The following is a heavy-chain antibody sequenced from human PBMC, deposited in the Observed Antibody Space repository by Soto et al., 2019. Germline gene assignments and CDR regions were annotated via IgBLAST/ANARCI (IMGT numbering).Heavy chain of an antibody. V-gene: IGHV3-23*01. CDR2: ISGSGGST. CDR3: AKLRYFDWLPRKIIDY. D-gene: IGHD3-9*01. CDR1: GFTFSSYA. J-gene: IGHJ4*02. Sequence: PGGSLRLSCAASGFTFSSYAMSWVRQAPGKGLEWVSAISGSGGSTYYADSVKGRFTISRDNSKNTLYLQMNSLRAEDTAVYYCAKLRYFDWLPRKIIDYWGQGTLVTVSS.